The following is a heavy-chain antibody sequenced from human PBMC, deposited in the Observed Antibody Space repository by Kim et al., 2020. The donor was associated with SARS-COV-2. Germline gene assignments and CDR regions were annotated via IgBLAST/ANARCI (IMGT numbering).Heavy chain of an antibody. Sequence: ASVKVSCKASGYTFTSYYMHWVRQAPGQGLEWMGIINPSGGSTSYAQKFQGRVTMTRDTSTSTVYMELSSLRSEDTAVYYCAREGYDIRFRRPFDYWGQGTLVTVSS. CDR1: GYTFTSYY. CDR3: AREGYDIRFRRPFDY. CDR2: INPSGGST. D-gene: IGHD3-9*01. J-gene: IGHJ4*02. V-gene: IGHV1-46*01.